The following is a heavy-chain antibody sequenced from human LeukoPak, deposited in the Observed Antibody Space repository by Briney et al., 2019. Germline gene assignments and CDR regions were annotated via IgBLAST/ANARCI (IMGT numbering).Heavy chain of an antibody. CDR1: GYTFTSYY. CDR3: ARDGSGPRYYYYYMDV. CDR2: INPSGGST. V-gene: IGHV1-46*01. J-gene: IGHJ6*03. D-gene: IGHD3-10*01. Sequence: ASVKVSCKASGYTFTSYYMHWVRQAPGQGLEWMGIINPSGGSTSYAQKFQGRVTMTRDTSTSTVYMELSSLRSEDTAVYYCARDGSGPRYYYYYMDVWGKGTTVTVSS.